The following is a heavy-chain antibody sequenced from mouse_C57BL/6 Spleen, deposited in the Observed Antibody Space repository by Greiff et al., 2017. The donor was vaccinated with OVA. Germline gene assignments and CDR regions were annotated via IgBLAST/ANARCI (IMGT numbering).Heavy chain of an antibody. CDR3: AREVYYGSSYYAMDY. Sequence: VQLQQSGPELVKPGASVKISCKASGYAFSSSWMNWVKQRPGKGLEWIGRIYPGDGATKYNGKFKGKGTLTADQSSSTAYMQLSSLTSEDSAIYFCAREVYYGSSYYAMDYWGQGTSVTVSS. D-gene: IGHD1-1*01. CDR2: IYPGDGAT. V-gene: IGHV1-82*01. CDR1: GYAFSSSW. J-gene: IGHJ4*01.